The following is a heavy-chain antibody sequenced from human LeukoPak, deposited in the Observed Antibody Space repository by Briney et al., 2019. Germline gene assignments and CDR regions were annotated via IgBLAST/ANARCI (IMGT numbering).Heavy chain of an antibody. V-gene: IGHV3-30*18. CDR1: GFPFSDYG. Sequence: GTSLRLSCAASGFPFSDYGMYWVRQAPGKGLEWLAVISHDGSNKYYADPVKGRITISRDNSMNTLYLQMNSLRAEDTAVYYCAKVRWGSDNALDSWGQGTLVTGSS. J-gene: IGHJ4*02. CDR2: ISHDGSNK. CDR3: AKVRWGSDNALDS. D-gene: IGHD3-16*01.